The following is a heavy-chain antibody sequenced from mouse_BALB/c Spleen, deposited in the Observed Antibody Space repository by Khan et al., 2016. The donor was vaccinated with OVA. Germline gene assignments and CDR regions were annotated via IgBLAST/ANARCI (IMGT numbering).Heavy chain of an antibody. V-gene: IGHV1-7*01. CDR3: TRDRIDY. CDR1: GYTFATYW. J-gene: IGHJ2*01. CDR2: INPTSGYT. Sequence: VQLQESGAELAKPGASVKMSCKASGYTFATYWMHWVKQRPGQGLEWIGYINPTSGYTDYNDQFNDRATLSADKSSSTAYIQLNRLKSEDAAVDDCTRDRIDYWGQGTTLTVSS.